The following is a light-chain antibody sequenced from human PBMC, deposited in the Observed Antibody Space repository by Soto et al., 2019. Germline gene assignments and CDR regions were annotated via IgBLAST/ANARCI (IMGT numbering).Light chain of an antibody. Sequence: DIPMTQSPSTLSASVGDRVTITCRASQSISSWLAWYQQKPGKAPKFLIYDASNLESGVPSRFSGSGSGTEFTLTISGLQPDDFATYYCQHYNSYSEAFGQGTKVDIK. CDR1: QSISSW. CDR2: DAS. V-gene: IGKV1-5*01. CDR3: QHYNSYSEA. J-gene: IGKJ1*01.